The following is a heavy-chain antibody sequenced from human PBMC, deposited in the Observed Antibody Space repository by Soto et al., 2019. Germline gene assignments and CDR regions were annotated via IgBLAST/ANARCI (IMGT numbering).Heavy chain of an antibody. V-gene: IGHV1-18*01. CDR2: ISAYNGNT. Sequence: ASVTVSCKASGYTFTSYGISWVRQAPGQGLEWMGWISAYNGNTNYAQKLQGRVTMTTDTSTSTAYMELRSLRSDDTAVYYCARDMRAIAVAGPNLDYWGQGTLVTVSS. J-gene: IGHJ4*02. CDR1: GYTFTSYG. CDR3: ARDMRAIAVAGPNLDY. D-gene: IGHD6-19*01.